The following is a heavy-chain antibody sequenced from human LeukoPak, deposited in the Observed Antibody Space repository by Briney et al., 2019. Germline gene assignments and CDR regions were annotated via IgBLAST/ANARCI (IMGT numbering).Heavy chain of an antibody. D-gene: IGHD3-9*01. CDR1: GFTFSNAW. CDR2: IKSKTDGGTT. CDR3: TTDEDDILTGYYADY. Sequence: GGSLRLSWAASGFTFSNAWMSWVRQAPGKGLEWVSRIKSKTDGGTTDYAAPVKGRFTISRDDSKNTLYLQMNSLKTEDTAVYYCTTDEDDILTGYYADYWGQGTLVTVSS. J-gene: IGHJ4*02. V-gene: IGHV3-15*01.